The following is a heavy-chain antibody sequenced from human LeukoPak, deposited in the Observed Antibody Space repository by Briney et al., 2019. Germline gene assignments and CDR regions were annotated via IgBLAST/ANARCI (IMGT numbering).Heavy chain of an antibody. CDR3: ARRISITMVRGALGAFDI. CDR2: INHSGST. Sequence: SETLSLTCAVYGGSFSGYYWSWIRQPPGKGLEWIGEINHSGSTNYNPSLKSRVTISVDTSKNQFSLKLSSVTAADTAVYYCARRISITMVRGALGAFDIWGQGTMATVSS. D-gene: IGHD3-10*01. V-gene: IGHV4-34*01. J-gene: IGHJ3*02. CDR1: GGSFSGYY.